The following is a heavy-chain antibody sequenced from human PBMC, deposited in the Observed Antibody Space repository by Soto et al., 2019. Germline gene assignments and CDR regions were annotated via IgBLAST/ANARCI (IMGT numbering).Heavy chain of an antibody. CDR1: GGSVSSGSYY. CDR2: IYYSGST. J-gene: IGHJ3*02. D-gene: IGHD5-12*01. V-gene: IGHV4-61*01. CDR3: ARATGGMATMNAFDI. Sequence: SETLSLTCTVSGGSVSSGSYYWSWIRQPPGKGLEWIGYIYYSGSTNYNPSLKSRVTISVDTSKNQFSLKLSSVTAADTAVYYCARATGGMATMNAFDIWGQGTMVTVSS.